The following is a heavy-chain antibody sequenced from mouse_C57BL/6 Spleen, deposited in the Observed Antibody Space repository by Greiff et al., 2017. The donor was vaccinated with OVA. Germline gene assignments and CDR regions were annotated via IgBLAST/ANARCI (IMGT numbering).Heavy chain of an antibody. CDR3: ARSAGTWYFDV. Sequence: QVHVKQPGAELVMPGASVKLSCKASGYTFTSYWMHWVKQRPGQGLEWIGEIDPSDSYTNYNQKFKGKSTLTVDKSSSTAYMQLSSLTSEDSAVYYCARSAGTWYFDVWGTGTTVTVSS. V-gene: IGHV1-69*01. J-gene: IGHJ1*03. CDR1: GYTFTSYW. D-gene: IGHD4-1*01. CDR2: IDPSDSYT.